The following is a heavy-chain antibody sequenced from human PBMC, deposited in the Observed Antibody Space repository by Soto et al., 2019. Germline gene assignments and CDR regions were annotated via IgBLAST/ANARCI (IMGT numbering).Heavy chain of an antibody. CDR2: FYPADSDA. CDR1: GYSFTRHW. V-gene: IGHV5-51*01. D-gene: IGHD2-15*01. J-gene: IGHJ4*02. Sequence: GESLKISCTADGYSFTRHWIGGVRQVPGRGLVWVAVFYPADSDATYSPYIRGRSIISVTISINTVYLQWRRMKASGTAIYFCAGQDIDTAPGRGVYFDSWGQGTPVTVSS. CDR3: AGQDIDTAPGRGVYFDS.